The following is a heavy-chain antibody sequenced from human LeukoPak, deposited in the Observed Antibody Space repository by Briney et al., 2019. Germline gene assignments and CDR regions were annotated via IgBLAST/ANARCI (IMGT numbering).Heavy chain of an antibody. J-gene: IGHJ5*02. Sequence: SETLSLTCAVYGGSFSGYYWSWIRQPPGKGLEWIGEINHSGSTNYNPSLKSRVTISVDTSKNQFSLKLSSVTAVDTAVYYCARGGIAAAGWFDPWGQGTLVTVSS. D-gene: IGHD6-13*01. V-gene: IGHV4-34*01. CDR1: GGSFSGYY. CDR2: INHSGST. CDR3: ARGGIAAAGWFDP.